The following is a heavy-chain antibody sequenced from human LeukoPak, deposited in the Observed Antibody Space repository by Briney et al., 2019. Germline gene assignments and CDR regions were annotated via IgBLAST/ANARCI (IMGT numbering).Heavy chain of an antibody. J-gene: IGHJ4*02. CDR3: AIHGASHDY. CDR1: GGTFSSYA. CDR2: INPNSGGT. D-gene: IGHD3-16*01. V-gene: IGHV1-2*06. Sequence: ASVKVSCKASGGTFSSYAISWVRQAPGQGLEWMGRINPNSGGTNYAQKFQGRVTMTRDTSISTAYMELSRLRSDDTAVYYCAIHGASHDYWGQGTLVTVSS.